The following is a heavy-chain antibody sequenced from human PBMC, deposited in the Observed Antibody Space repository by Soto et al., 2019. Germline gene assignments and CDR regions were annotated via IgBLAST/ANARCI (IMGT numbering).Heavy chain of an antibody. CDR3: ARGPAGNYYYYGMDV. Sequence: SETLSLTCAVYGGSFSCYYWIWIRQPPGKGLEWIGEINHSGSTNYNPSLKSRVTISVDTSKNQFSLKLSSVTAADTAVYYCARGPAGNYYYYGMDVWGQGTTVTVSS. CDR1: GGSFSCYY. CDR2: INHSGST. V-gene: IGHV4-34*01. J-gene: IGHJ6*02.